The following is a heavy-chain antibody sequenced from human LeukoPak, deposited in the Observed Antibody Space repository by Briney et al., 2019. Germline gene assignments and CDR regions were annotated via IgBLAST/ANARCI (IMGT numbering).Heavy chain of an antibody. V-gene: IGHV3-30*04. CDR3: ARDKGYSGSYYGPDY. CDR2: ISYDGSNK. Sequence: QSGGSLRLSCAASGFTFSSYAMHWVRQAPGKGLEWVAVISYDGSNKYYADSVKGRFTISRDNSKNTLYLQMNSLRAEDTAVYYCARDKGYSGSYYGPDYWGQGTLVTVSS. CDR1: GFTFSSYA. J-gene: IGHJ4*02. D-gene: IGHD1-26*01.